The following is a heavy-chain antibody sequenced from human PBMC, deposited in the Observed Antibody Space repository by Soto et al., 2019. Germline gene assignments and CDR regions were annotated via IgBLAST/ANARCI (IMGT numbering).Heavy chain of an antibody. Sequence: SETLSLTCTVSGGSISSYYWSWIRQPPGKGLEWIGYIYYSGSTNYNPSLKSRVTISVDTSKNQFSLKLSSVTAADTAVYYCASHSGYDSYYFDYWGQGTLVTVS. J-gene: IGHJ4*02. CDR3: ASHSGYDSYYFDY. V-gene: IGHV4-59*08. CDR1: GGSISSYY. D-gene: IGHD5-12*01. CDR2: IYYSGST.